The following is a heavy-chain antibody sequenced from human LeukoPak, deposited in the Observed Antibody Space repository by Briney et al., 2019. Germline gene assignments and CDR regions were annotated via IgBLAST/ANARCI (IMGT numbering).Heavy chain of an antibody. CDR1: GFTVSSNY. CDR3: ARGDANWGSWAFDI. D-gene: IGHD7-27*01. V-gene: IGHV3-66*01. J-gene: IGHJ3*02. Sequence: GGSLRLSCAASGFTVSSNYMSWVRQAPGKGLEWVSVIYSGGSTYYADSVKGRFTISRDNSKNTLYLQMNSLRAEDTAVYYCARGDANWGSWAFDILGQGTMVTVSS. CDR2: IYSGGST.